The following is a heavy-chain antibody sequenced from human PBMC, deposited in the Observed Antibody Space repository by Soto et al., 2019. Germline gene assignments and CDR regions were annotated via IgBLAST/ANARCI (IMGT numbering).Heavy chain of an antibody. CDR3: ASLRYSSSWYPSDYYYGMDV. CDR2: TIPIFGTA. Sequence: VASVKVSCKASGGTFSSYAISWVRQAPGQGLEWMGGTIPIFGTANYAQKFQGRVTITADKSTSTAYMELSSLRSEDTAVYYCASLRYSSSWYPSDYYYGMDVWGQGTTVTVSS. D-gene: IGHD6-13*01. V-gene: IGHV1-69*06. CDR1: GGTFSSYA. J-gene: IGHJ6*02.